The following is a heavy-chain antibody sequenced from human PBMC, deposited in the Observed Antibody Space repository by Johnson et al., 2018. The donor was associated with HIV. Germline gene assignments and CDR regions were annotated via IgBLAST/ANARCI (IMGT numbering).Heavy chain of an antibody. J-gene: IGHJ3*01. CDR3: ARGGYGGILDTVDL. CDR2: INWNGDNT. CDR1: GLTFDDYG. Sequence: VQLVESGGGVVRPGGSLRLSCAASGLTFDDYGMSWVRQAPGKGLEWVSGINWNGDNTGYADSVKGRFTISRDNAKNSLYLQMNSLRAEDTAVYYCARGGYGGILDTVDLWGQGTMVTVSS. D-gene: IGHD4-23*01. V-gene: IGHV3-20*04.